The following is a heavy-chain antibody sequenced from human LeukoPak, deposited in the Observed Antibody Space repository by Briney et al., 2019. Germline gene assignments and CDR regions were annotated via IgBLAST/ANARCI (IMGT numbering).Heavy chain of an antibody. D-gene: IGHD3-16*01. CDR1: GGSVTSGTYH. CDR3: ARDHYYDGRGRFAP. J-gene: IGHJ5*02. V-gene: IGHV4-39*07. Sequence: SETLSLTCSVSGGSVTSGTYHWGWLRQPPGQGLEWNGSVYFDGGTHYKPSRQSRVTISVDTSKNQFSLRLSSVTAADTALYYCARDHYYDGRGRFAPCGQGTLVTVSS. CDR2: VYFDGGT.